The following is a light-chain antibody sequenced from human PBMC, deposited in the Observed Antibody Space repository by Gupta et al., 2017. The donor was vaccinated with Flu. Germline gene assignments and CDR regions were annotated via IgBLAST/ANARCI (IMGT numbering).Light chain of an antibody. CDR2: SSN. CDR3: AAWDDSLNGHYV. V-gene: IGLV1-44*01. Sequence: QSVLAQPPSASGTPGQRVTITCSGSTSNVGSNAVNWYQPVPGTSPKLLIYSSNQRPSGVPDRFAGSKSGTSASLAIRGLQSEDEADYYCAAWDDSLNGHYVFGTGTKVTVL. J-gene: IGLJ1*01. CDR1: TSNVGSNA.